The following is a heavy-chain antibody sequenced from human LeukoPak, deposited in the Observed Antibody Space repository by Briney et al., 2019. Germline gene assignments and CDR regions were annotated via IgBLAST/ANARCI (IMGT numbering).Heavy chain of an antibody. CDR3: AGEVVRHYGMDV. V-gene: IGHV3-74*01. Sequence: GGSLRLSCAASGFTFSNCWMHWVRQAPGKGLVWVSRINTDGSTTRYADSVKGRFTISRDNTKNKLYLQTNSLRAEDTAVYYCAGEVVRHYGMDVWGQGTTVTVSS. CDR2: INTDGSTT. D-gene: IGHD3-10*01. J-gene: IGHJ6*02. CDR1: GFTFSNCW.